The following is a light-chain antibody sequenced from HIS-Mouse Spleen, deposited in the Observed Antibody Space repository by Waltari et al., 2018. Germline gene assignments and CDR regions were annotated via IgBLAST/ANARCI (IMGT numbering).Light chain of an antibody. CDR2: EVS. Sequence: QSALTQPPSASGSPGQSVTISCTGTSSDVGGYNYVSWYQQRPGKAPKLMIYEVSKRPSVVPDPFSGSKSGNTASLTVSGLQAEDEADYYCSSYAGSNNVVFGGGTKLTVL. CDR1: SSDVGGYNY. J-gene: IGLJ2*01. V-gene: IGLV2-8*01. CDR3: SSYAGSNNVV.